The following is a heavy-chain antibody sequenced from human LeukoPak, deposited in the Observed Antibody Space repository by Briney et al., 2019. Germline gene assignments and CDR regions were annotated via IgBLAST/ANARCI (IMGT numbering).Heavy chain of an antibody. Sequence: SQTLSLTCTVSGGSISSGDYYWSWIRQPPGKGLEWIGYIYYSGSTYYNPSHKSRVTISVDTSKNQFSLKLSSVTAADTAVYYCARASPYYYDSSGPYDAFDIWGQGTMVTVSS. V-gene: IGHV4-30-4*08. CDR2: IYYSGST. CDR1: GGSISSGDYY. D-gene: IGHD3-22*01. J-gene: IGHJ3*02. CDR3: ARASPYYYDSSGPYDAFDI.